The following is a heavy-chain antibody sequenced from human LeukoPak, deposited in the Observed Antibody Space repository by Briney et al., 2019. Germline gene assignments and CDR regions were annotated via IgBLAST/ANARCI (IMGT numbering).Heavy chain of an antibody. CDR2: IYYTGST. J-gene: IGHJ4*02. Sequence: PSETLSLTCTVSGGSISSYYWTWIRQPPGKGLEWIAYIYYTGSTNYSPSLKSRVTISVDTSKNQFSLKVNSVTAADTAVYYCARQGGIAVAGLDYWGQGTLVTVSS. CDR1: GGSISSYY. CDR3: ARQGGIAVAGLDY. D-gene: IGHD6-19*01. V-gene: IGHV4-59*01.